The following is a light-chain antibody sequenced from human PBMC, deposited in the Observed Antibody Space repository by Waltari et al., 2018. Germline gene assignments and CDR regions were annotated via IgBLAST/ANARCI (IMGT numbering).Light chain of an antibody. J-gene: IGLJ3*02. CDR3: YSTDNSGHGV. V-gene: IGLV3-10*01. Sequence: SYELTQPPSVSMSPGQPARTTCSGEAFPKKFASWFQQKSGQAPVLVMYEDNKRPSGIPQKFSGSSSGTVATLTISGAQLEDEADYYCYSTDNSGHGVFGGGTKVTVL. CDR2: EDN. CDR1: AFPKKF.